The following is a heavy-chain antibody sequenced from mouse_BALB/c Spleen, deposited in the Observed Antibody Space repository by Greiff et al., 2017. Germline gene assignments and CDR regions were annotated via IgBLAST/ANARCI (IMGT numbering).Heavy chain of an antibody. CDR2: ISSGGST. D-gene: IGHD2-14*01. V-gene: IGHV5-6-5*01. CDR3: ARNYRYDGYFDY. J-gene: IGHJ2*01. CDR1: GFTFSSYA. Sequence: EVQGVESGGGLVKPGGSLKLSCAASGFTFSSYAMSWVRQTPEKRLEWVASISSGGSTYYPDSVKGRFTISRDNARNILYLQMSSLRSEDTAMYYCARNYRYDGYFDYWGQGTTLTVSS.